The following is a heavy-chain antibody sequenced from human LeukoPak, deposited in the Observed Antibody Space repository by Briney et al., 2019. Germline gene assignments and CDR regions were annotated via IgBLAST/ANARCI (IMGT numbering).Heavy chain of an antibody. D-gene: IGHD5-18*01. CDR2: IKEDGGEK. CDR3: AKASPTIDSYGPYYYYYGMDV. V-gene: IGHV3-7*03. J-gene: IGHJ6*02. Sequence: PGGSLRLSCAASGFTFSNYWMTWVRQAPGKGLEWVAHIKEDGGEKHYVDPVKGRFTISRDNAKNSLYLQMNSLRAEDTAVYYCAKASPTIDSYGPYYYYYGMDVWGQGTTVTVSS. CDR1: GFTFSNYW.